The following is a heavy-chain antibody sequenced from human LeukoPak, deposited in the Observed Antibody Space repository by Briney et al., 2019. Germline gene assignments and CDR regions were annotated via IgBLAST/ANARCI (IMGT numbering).Heavy chain of an antibody. V-gene: IGHV3-33*08. CDR1: GFTVSSNY. Sequence: GGSLRLSCAASGFTVSSNYMSWVRQAPGKGLEWVAVIWYGGSNKYYADSVKGRFTISRDNSKNTLYLQMNSLRAEDTAVYYCATGGSGYSGSFAFDYWGQGTLVTVSS. CDR2: IWYGGSNK. CDR3: ATGGSGYSGSFAFDY. J-gene: IGHJ4*02. D-gene: IGHD1-26*01.